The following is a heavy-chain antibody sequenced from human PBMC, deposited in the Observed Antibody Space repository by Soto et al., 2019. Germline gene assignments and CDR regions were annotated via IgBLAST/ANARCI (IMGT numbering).Heavy chain of an antibody. CDR1: GGSITSSSHF. D-gene: IGHD6-25*01. Sequence: SETLSLTCTASGGSITSSSHFWGRVRQPPGKGLEWIGTIYFTGNTYYTPSLKSRLTMSIDTSKNEFSLRLNSVTAADTVVYYCAGQTFTIAAASYGRSNWFDPWGPGTLVTVSS. CDR2: IYFTGNT. CDR3: AGQTFTIAAASYGRSNWFDP. V-gene: IGHV4-39*01. J-gene: IGHJ5*02.